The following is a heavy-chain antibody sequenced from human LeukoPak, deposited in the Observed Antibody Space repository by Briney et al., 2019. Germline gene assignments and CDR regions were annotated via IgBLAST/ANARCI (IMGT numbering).Heavy chain of an antibody. CDR3: ARPDCSGGNCYLLSY. CDR1: GYSSASYW. Sequence: GESLKISCKGSGYSSASYWISWVRQMPGKGLEWMGRIDPSDSYTDYSPSFQGHVTISADKSISTAYLQWSSLKASDTAMYYCARPDCSGGNCYLLSYWGQGSLVTVSS. J-gene: IGHJ4*02. D-gene: IGHD2-15*01. CDR2: IDPSDSYT. V-gene: IGHV5-10-1*01.